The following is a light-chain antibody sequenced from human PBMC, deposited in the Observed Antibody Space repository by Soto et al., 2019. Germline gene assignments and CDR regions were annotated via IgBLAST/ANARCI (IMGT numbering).Light chain of an antibody. J-gene: IGKJ3*01. V-gene: IGKV1-9*01. CDR2: AAS. CDR1: QGISSY. CDR3: QQLNSYPPGFT. Sequence: DIQLTQSPSFLSASVGDRVTITCRASQGISSYLDWYQQKPGKAPKLLIYAASTLQSGVPSRFSGSGSGTEFTLTISSLQPADFATYYCQQLNSYPPGFTFGPGTKVDIK.